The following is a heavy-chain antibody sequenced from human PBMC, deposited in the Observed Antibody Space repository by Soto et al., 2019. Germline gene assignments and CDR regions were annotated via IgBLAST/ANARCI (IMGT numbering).Heavy chain of an antibody. CDR1: GGSFSGYY. Sequence: QVQLQQWGAGLLKPSETLSLTCAVYGGSFSGYYWSWIRQPPGKGLEWIGEINHSGSTNYNPSLKSRVTISVDTSKNQFSLKLSSVTAADTVVYYCARSTERYYYMDVWGKGTTVTVSS. CDR2: INHSGST. CDR3: ARSTERYYYMDV. J-gene: IGHJ6*03. V-gene: IGHV4-34*01.